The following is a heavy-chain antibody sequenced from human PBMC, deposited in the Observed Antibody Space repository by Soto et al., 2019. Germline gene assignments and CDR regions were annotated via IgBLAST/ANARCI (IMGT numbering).Heavy chain of an antibody. CDR2: IIPIFGTA. CDR3: ARARGPYGDYAG. Sequence: SVKVSCKASVGTISSYAISWVRQAPGQGLEWMGGIIPIFGTANYAQKFQGRVTITADESTSTAYMELSSLRSEDTAVYYCARARGPYGDYAGWGQGTLVTVSS. J-gene: IGHJ4*02. CDR1: VGTISSYA. V-gene: IGHV1-69*13. D-gene: IGHD4-17*01.